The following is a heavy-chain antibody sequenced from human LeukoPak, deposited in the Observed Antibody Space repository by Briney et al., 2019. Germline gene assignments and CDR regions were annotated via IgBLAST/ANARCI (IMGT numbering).Heavy chain of an antibody. Sequence: SETLSLTCTVSGGSISSSSYYWGWIRQPPGKGLGWIGSIYYSGSTYYNPSLKSRVTISVDTSKNQFSLRVSSMTAADTAVYFCARNADVTVASVTFDYWGQGTLVTVSS. CDR1: GGSISSSSYY. V-gene: IGHV4-39*01. CDR2: IYYSGST. D-gene: IGHD6-19*01. J-gene: IGHJ4*02. CDR3: ARNADVTVASVTFDY.